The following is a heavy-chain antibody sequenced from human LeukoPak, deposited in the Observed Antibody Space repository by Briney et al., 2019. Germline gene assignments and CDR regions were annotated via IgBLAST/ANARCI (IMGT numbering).Heavy chain of an antibody. CDR1: GYTFTSYY. Sequence: GASVKVSCKASGYTFTSYYMHWVRQAPGQGLEWMGIINPSGGSTSYAQKFQGRVTMTRDTSTSTVYMELSSLRSEDTAVYYCARGGSYYFGNLQPVDYWGQGTLVTVSS. CDR3: ARGGSYYFGNLQPVDY. CDR2: INPSGGST. J-gene: IGHJ4*02. V-gene: IGHV1-46*01. D-gene: IGHD1-26*01.